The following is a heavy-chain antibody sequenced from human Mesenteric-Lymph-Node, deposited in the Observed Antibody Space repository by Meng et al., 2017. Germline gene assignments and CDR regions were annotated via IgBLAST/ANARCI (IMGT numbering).Heavy chain of an antibody. Sequence: GESLKISCAASGFSFNDFWMSWVRQAPGKGLEWLANIHPDGTDYHYVDSVKGRFTISRDNSKNTLYLQMNSLRAEDTAVYYCARDQRPLVGATVPYFDYWGQGTLVTVSS. CDR3: ARDQRPLVGATVPYFDY. CDR1: GFSFNDFW. CDR2: IHPDGTDY. V-gene: IGHV3-7*03. D-gene: IGHD1-26*01. J-gene: IGHJ4*02.